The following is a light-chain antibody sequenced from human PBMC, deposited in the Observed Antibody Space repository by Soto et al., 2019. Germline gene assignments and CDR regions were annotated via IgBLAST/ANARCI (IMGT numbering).Light chain of an antibody. CDR3: SLYTTSSTPSYV. V-gene: IGLV2-14*01. CDR1: GFDVDDYNS. Sequence: QSALTQPASVSGSPGQSITISCTGTGFDVDDYNSVSWYQQPPGKAPKLIIYEVNNRPSGVSNRFSGSNSDNTASLTISGLQAEDEADYYCSLYTTSSTPSYVFGTGTKVTVL. J-gene: IGLJ1*01. CDR2: EVN.